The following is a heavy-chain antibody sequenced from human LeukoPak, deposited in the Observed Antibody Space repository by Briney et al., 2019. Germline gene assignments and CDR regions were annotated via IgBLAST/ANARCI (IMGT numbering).Heavy chain of an antibody. J-gene: IGHJ4*02. CDR2: ISSSGSYI. CDR3: AREDASSWDY. D-gene: IGHD6-13*01. V-gene: IGHV3-21*01. Sequence: GGSLRLSCAASGLTFSIYSMDWVRQAPGKGLEWVSSISSSGSYIYYADSLKGRFTISRDNAKNSLYLQMNSLRAEDTAVYYCAREDASSWDYWGQGILVTVSS. CDR1: GLTFSIYS.